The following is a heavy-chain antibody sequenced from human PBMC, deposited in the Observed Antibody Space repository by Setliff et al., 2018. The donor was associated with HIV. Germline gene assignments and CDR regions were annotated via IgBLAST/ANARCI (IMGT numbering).Heavy chain of an antibody. Sequence: SVKVSCKTSRGTFSSYAVSWVRQGPGQGLEWMGGIIPIFGTAKYAQKFQGRVTMTEDTSTDTAYMELSSLRSEDTAVYYCATVSRSGYFDLWGRGTLWSPSPQ. CDR3: ATVSRSGYFDL. CDR1: RGTFSSYA. J-gene: IGHJ2*01. V-gene: IGHV1-69*06. CDR2: IIPIFGTA.